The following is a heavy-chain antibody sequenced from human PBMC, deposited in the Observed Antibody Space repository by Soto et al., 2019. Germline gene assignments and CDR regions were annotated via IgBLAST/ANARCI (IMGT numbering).Heavy chain of an antibody. V-gene: IGHV4-30-2*01. Sequence: QLQLQESGSGLVKPSQTLSLTCAVSGGSISSGGYSWSWIRQPPGKGLEWIGYIYHSGSTYYTPSLKGRVTMSVEWSKNQFSLKLSSVTAADTAVYFCASGPPLGRWGQGTLVTVSS. CDR3: ASGPPLGR. D-gene: IGHD3-16*01. CDR1: GGSISSGGYS. CDR2: IYHSGST. J-gene: IGHJ4*02.